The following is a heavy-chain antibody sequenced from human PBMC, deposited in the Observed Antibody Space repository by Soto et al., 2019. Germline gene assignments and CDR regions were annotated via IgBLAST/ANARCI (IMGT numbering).Heavy chain of an antibody. D-gene: IGHD3-16*02. CDR3: ARDRAFGGVIVYYGMDV. J-gene: IGHJ6*02. Sequence: SETLSLTCSVSGGTINSYYWSWIRQPPGKGLEWIGYIYYSGSTNYNPSLKSRVTISVDTSKNQFSLKLSSVTAADTAVYYCARDRAFGGVIVYYGMDVWGQGATVTVSS. CDR2: IYYSGST. CDR1: GGTINSYY. V-gene: IGHV4-59*01.